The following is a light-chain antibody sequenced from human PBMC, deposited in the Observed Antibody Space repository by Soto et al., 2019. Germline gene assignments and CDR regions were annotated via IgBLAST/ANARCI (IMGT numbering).Light chain of an antibody. CDR1: QSVSSY. CDR2: DAS. CDR3: QQRSNWPRP. J-gene: IGKJ1*01. Sequence: IVLTQSPATLSLSPGERATLSCRASQSVSSYLASYQQKPGQAPRLLIYDASTRATGIPARFSGSGSGTDFTLTISSLEPEDFAVYYCQQRSNWPRPFGQGTKVDIK. V-gene: IGKV3-11*01.